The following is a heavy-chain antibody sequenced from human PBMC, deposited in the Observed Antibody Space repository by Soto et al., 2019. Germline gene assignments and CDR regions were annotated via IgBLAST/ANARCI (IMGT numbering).Heavy chain of an antibody. J-gene: IGHJ5*02. CDR1: GGYISSSNW. Sequence: SETLSLTCAVSGGYISSSNWWSWVRQPPGKGLEWIGEMYHSGSTNHNPSLKSRVTISVDKSKNQFSLKLSSVTAADTAVYYCARAHCSGGSCYSVQNWFDPWGQGTLVTVSS. D-gene: IGHD2-15*01. V-gene: IGHV4-4*02. CDR3: ARAHCSGGSCYSVQNWFDP. CDR2: MYHSGST.